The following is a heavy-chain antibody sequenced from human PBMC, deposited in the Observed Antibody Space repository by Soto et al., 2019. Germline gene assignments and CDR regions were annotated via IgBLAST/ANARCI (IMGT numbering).Heavy chain of an antibody. CDR3: ARDLHGDGYFPY. J-gene: IGHJ4*02. V-gene: IGHV3-48*03. CDR1: GFTFSSYE. D-gene: IGHD3-3*01. Sequence: PGGSLRLSCAASGFTFSSYEMNWVRQAPGKGLEWISYISTSGSRIYYAESVKGRFTISRDNGKSSLHLQMSSLRADDTAIYYCARDLHGDGYFPYWGQGTLVTVSS. CDR2: ISTSGSRI.